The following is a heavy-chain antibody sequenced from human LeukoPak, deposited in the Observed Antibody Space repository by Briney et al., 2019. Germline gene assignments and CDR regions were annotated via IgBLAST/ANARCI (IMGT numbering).Heavy chain of an antibody. J-gene: IGHJ3*02. CDR2: ILYDGSTE. CDR1: GFTFSTYG. CDR3: AKDRGGAPDAFDI. V-gene: IGHV3-30-3*01. Sequence: GGSLRLSCAASGFTFSTYGMHWVRQAPGKGLEWVAVILYDGSTEYNADSVKGRFTISRDNSNNTLYLQMNSLRAEDTAVYYCAKDRGGAPDAFDIWGQGTMVTVSS. D-gene: IGHD1-26*01.